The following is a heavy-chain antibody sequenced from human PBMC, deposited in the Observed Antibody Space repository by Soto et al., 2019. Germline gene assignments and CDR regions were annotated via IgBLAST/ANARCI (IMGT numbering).Heavy chain of an antibody. CDR1: GGTFSSYT. CDR3: ARGYCSSTSCNDAFDI. Sequence: QVQLVQSGAEVKKPGSSVKVSCKASGGTFSSYTISWVRQAPGQGLEWMGRIIPILGIANYAQKFQGRVTITADKSTSTAYMELSSLRSEDTAVYYCARGYCSSTSCNDAFDIWGQGTMVTVSS. D-gene: IGHD2-2*01. V-gene: IGHV1-69*02. J-gene: IGHJ3*02. CDR2: IIPILGIA.